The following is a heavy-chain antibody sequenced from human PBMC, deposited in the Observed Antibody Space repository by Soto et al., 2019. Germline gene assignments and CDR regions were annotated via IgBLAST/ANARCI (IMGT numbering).Heavy chain of an antibody. Sequence: QVQLQESGPGLVKPSQTLSLTCTVSGGSISTGDYFWSWIRQPPGKGLEWIGDIYYTGSTFYNPSLRSRVTISGDTSKNEFSLKLSSVTAADTAVYYCARGRGSSWYFDYWGQGTLVTVSS. J-gene: IGHJ4*02. V-gene: IGHV4-30-4*01. CDR1: GGSISTGDYF. CDR2: IYYTGST. D-gene: IGHD6-13*01. CDR3: ARGRGSSWYFDY.